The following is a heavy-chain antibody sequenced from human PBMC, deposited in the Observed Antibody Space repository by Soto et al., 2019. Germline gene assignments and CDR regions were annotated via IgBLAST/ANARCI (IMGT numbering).Heavy chain of an antibody. CDR2: INAGNGNT. Sequence: GASVKVSCKASGYTFTSYAMHWVCQAPGQRLEWMGWINAGNGNTKYSQKFQGRVTITRDTSASTAYMELSSLRSEDTAVYYCARGYSSSSHSWFDPWGQGTLVTVSS. CDR1: GYTFTSYA. V-gene: IGHV1-3*01. J-gene: IGHJ5*02. CDR3: ARGYSSSSHSWFDP. D-gene: IGHD6-13*01.